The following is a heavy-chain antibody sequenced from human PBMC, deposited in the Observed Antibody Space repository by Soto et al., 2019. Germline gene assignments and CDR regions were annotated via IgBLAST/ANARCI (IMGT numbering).Heavy chain of an antibody. CDR1: GFTFSIYA. J-gene: IGHJ5*02. V-gene: IGHV3-23*01. CDR2: ITGSGGSK. Sequence: GGSLRLSCAACGFTFSIYAITWVRQAPWKGLEWVSSITGSGGSKFYAESVKGRFTISRDNSKNTLYMQMNSLRAEDTGLYYCAKDLSSGVLQKWCDPWGQRTLVPICS. D-gene: IGHD6-19*01. CDR3: AKDLSSGVLQKWCDP.